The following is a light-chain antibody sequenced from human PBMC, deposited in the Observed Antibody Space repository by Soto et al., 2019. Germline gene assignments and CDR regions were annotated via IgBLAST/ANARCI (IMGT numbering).Light chain of an antibody. CDR1: QNINNY. CDR3: QQYENLPT. J-gene: IGKJ5*01. CDR2: DAS. Sequence: DIQRTQSPSSLSASVGDRVSITCQASQNINNYLNWYQQKPGRAPKLLIYDASNLEAGVPSRFRGSGSGTDFTFTISRLQPEDIATYYCQQYENLPTFGQGTRLE. V-gene: IGKV1-33*01.